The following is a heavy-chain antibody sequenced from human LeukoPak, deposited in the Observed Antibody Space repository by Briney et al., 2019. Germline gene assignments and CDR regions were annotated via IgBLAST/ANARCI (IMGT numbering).Heavy chain of an antibody. CDR3: ARDRGASSGYYQPIDY. J-gene: IGHJ4*02. CDR2: ISAYNGNT. CDR1: GYTFTSYY. D-gene: IGHD3-22*01. Sequence: GASVKVSCKASGYTFTSYYMHWVRQAPGQGLEWMGWISAYNGNTNYAQNFQGRVTMTTDTSTSTAYMELRSLRSDDTAVYYCARDRGASSGYYQPIDYWGQGTLVTVSS. V-gene: IGHV1-18*04.